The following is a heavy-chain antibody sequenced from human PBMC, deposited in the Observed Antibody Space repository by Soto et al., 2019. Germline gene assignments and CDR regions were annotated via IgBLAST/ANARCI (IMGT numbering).Heavy chain of an antibody. D-gene: IGHD6-19*01. CDR2: ICYSGST. Sequence: SETLSLTCTVSGDSITSSSFCWGWIRQPPGKGLEWIGTICYSGSTYYNPSLQSRVTMSVDTSKNQFSLKLSSVTAADTGVYYCARLDGNSADYYYGMDVWGRGATVTVSS. CDR1: GDSITSSSFC. CDR3: ARLDGNSADYYYGMDV. V-gene: IGHV4-39*01. J-gene: IGHJ6*02.